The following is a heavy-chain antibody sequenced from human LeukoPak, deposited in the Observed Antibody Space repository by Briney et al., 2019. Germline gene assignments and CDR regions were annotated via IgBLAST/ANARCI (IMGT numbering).Heavy chain of an antibody. Sequence: GEALKISFKGSGYNFTNYWIGWVRQMPGKGLEWMGIIYPGGSDTRYSPSFQGQVTISADKSISTAYLQGSSLKASGTAMYYCARTTSPPNAFDIWGQGTMVTVSS. CDR3: ARTTSPPNAFDI. CDR1: GYNFTNYW. V-gene: IGHV5-51*01. J-gene: IGHJ3*02. D-gene: IGHD1-1*01. CDR2: IYPGGSDT.